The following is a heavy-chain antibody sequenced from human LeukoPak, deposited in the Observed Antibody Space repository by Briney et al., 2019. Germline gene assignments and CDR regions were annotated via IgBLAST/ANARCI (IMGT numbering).Heavy chain of an antibody. J-gene: IGHJ6*02. CDR1: SHYA. D-gene: IGHD1-26*01. Sequence: GGSLRLSCAAFSHYAMYWVRQAPGKGLEWVSYISGVASDIYYADSVKGRFTISRDNAKKSVYLQMNSLRAEDTAVYYCARGGAQGMDVWGQGTTVTVSS. CDR3: ARGGAQGMDV. V-gene: IGHV3-11*01. CDR2: ISGVASDI.